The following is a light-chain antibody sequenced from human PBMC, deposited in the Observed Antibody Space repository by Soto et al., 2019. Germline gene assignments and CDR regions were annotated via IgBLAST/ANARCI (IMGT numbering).Light chain of an antibody. CDR1: QGVASSY. Sequence: EIVLTKSPGTLSLSPGERATLSCRASQGVASSYLAWYQQKPGQAPRLLMYHASSRATGIPDRFSGSGSGTAFTLTITRLEPEDFAVYFCQQYGSSPQTFGQWTKVEIK. CDR2: HAS. J-gene: IGKJ1*01. CDR3: QQYGSSPQT. V-gene: IGKV3-20*01.